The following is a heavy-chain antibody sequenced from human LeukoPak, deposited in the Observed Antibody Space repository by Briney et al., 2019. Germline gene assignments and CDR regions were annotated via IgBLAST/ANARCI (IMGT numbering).Heavy chain of an antibody. CDR3: ARTGAFDY. CDR2: IISSSSTI. Sequence: GGSRRLSCVASGFTFSSYTMNWVRQAPGKGLEWVSYIISSSSTIYYADSVKGRFTISRDNAKNSLYLQMNSLRAEDTAVYYCARTGAFDYWGQGTLVTVSS. V-gene: IGHV3-48*01. D-gene: IGHD1-26*01. J-gene: IGHJ4*02. CDR1: GFTFSSYT.